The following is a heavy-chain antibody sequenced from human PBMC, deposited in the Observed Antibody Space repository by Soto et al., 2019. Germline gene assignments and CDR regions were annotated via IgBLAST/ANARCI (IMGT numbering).Heavy chain of an antibody. Sequence: SETLSLTCTVSGGSISSYYWSWIRQPPGKGLEWIGYIYYSGSTNYNPSLKSRVTISVDTSKNQFSLKLSSVTAADTAVYYCARDVKITGEGFDIWGQGTMVTVSS. CDR2: IYYSGST. CDR3: ARDVKITGEGFDI. D-gene: IGHD1-20*01. CDR1: GGSISSYY. J-gene: IGHJ3*02. V-gene: IGHV4-59*01.